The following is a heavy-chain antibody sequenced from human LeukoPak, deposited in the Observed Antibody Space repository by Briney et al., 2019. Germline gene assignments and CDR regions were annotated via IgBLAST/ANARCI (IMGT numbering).Heavy chain of an antibody. CDR3: ARSDGYGLVGI. V-gene: IGHV4-39*07. CDR1: GASINSGSNY. J-gene: IGHJ3*02. Sequence: SETLSLTCRVSGASINSGSNYWGWIRQPPGKTLEWIGSIYSSGSTYYNPSLKSRVIIMIDTPKDHFSLTLSSVTAADTAVYYCARSDGYGLVGIWGQGTMVTVSS. CDR2: IYSSGST. D-gene: IGHD3-10*01.